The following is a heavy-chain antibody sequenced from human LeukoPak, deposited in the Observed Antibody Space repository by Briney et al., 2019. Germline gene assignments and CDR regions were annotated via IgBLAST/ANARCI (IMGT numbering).Heavy chain of an antibody. CDR1: GGSISSSSYY. V-gene: IGHV4-39*07. CDR2: IYYSGST. J-gene: IGHJ4*02. CDR3: ARDLGIAATTDY. D-gene: IGHD6-13*01. Sequence: PSETLSLTCSVSGGSISSSSYYWGWIRQPPGKGLEWIGNIYYSGSTYYNPSLESRVTISVDTSKNQFSLKLSSVTAADTAVYYCARDLGIAATTDYWGRGTLVTVSS.